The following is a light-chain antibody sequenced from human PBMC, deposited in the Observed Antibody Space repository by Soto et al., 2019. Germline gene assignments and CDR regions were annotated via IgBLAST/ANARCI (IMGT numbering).Light chain of an antibody. J-gene: IGKJ1*01. CDR3: QQYNNWPPWT. CDR2: GAS. Sequence: EIVMTQSPATLSVSPWERATLSCRASQSVSSNLAWYQQKPGQAPRLLIYGASTRATGIPARFSGSGSGTEFTLTISRLQSEDFAVYYCQQYNNWPPWTFGQGTKGEIK. V-gene: IGKV3-15*01. CDR1: QSVSSN.